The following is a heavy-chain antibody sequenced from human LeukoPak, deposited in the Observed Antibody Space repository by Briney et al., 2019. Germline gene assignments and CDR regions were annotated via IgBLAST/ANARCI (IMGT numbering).Heavy chain of an antibody. CDR3: ARVRGIYSSSSYWFDP. V-gene: IGHV4-59*01. J-gene: IGHJ5*02. D-gene: IGHD6-6*01. CDR1: GGSISSYY. CDR2: IYYSGST. Sequence: PSETLSLTCTVSGGSISSYYWSWIRQPPGKGLEWIGYIYYSGSTNYNPSLKSRVTISVDTSKNQFSLKLSSVTAADTAVYYCARVRGIYSSSSYWFDPWGQGTLVTVSS.